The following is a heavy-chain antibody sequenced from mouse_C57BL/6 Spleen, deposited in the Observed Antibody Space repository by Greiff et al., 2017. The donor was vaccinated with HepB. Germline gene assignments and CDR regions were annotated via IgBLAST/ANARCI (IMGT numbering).Heavy chain of an antibody. CDR1: GFTFSSYA. J-gene: IGHJ2*01. V-gene: IGHV5-4*01. CDR2: ISDGGSYT. CDR3: ARGELGPNYFDY. Sequence: EVHLVESGGGLVKPGGSLKLSCAASGFTFSSYAMSWVRQTPEKRLEWVATISDGGSYTYYPDNVKGRFTISRDNAKNNLYLQMSHLKSEDTAMYYCARGELGPNYFDYWGQGTTLTVSS. D-gene: IGHD4-1*01.